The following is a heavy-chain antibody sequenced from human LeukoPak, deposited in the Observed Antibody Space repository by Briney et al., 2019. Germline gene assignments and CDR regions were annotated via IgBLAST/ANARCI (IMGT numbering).Heavy chain of an antibody. Sequence: GGSLRLSCAASGFIFSSYGMSWVRQAPGKGLEWVSYISSSGRTMYYADSVKGRFTVSRDNAKNSLSLQMNSLRAEDTAVYYCARGSAVAGTGDYWGQGTLVTVSS. CDR3: ARGSAVAGTGDY. J-gene: IGHJ4*02. CDR1: GFIFSSYG. D-gene: IGHD6-19*01. CDR2: ISSSGRTM. V-gene: IGHV3-48*03.